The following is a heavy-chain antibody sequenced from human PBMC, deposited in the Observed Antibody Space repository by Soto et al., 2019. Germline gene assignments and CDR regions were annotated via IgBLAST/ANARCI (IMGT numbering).Heavy chain of an antibody. D-gene: IGHD2-8*01. Sequence: QVQLVQSGAEVKKPGASVKVSCKASGYTFTSYAMHWVRQAPGQRLEWMGWINAGNGNTKYSQKFQGRVTITRDTSASTAYMELSSLRSEDTAVYYCARDGPYCTNGVCYRGDYYDYGMDVWGQGTTVTVSS. CDR2: INAGNGNT. CDR1: GYTFTSYA. V-gene: IGHV1-3*01. J-gene: IGHJ6*02. CDR3: ARDGPYCTNGVCYRGDYYDYGMDV.